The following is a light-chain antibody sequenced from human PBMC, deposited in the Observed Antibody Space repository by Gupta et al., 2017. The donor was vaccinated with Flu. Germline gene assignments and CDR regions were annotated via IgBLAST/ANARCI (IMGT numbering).Light chain of an antibody. Sequence: DIVMTQSPDSLAVSLGERATINCKSSQSGFYSSNNKNYLAWYKQKVGQPPKLLIYWASTREAGVPDRFSGSGYGTDFTLTISTRQAEDVAVYYCQQYENNPMYTFGQGTKVEIK. CDR1: QSGFYSSNNKNY. CDR2: WAS. CDR3: QQYENNPMYT. J-gene: IGKJ2*01. V-gene: IGKV4-1*01.